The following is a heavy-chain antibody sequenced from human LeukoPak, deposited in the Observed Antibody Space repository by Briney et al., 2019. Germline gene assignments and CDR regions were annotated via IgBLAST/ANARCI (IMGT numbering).Heavy chain of an antibody. Sequence: SETLSLTCTVSGGSISSGGYYWSWIRQHPGKGLEWIGYIYYSGSTYYNPSLKSRVTISVDTSKNQFSLKLSSVTAADTAVYYCARGTRRYVVIDAFDIWGQGTMVTVSS. CDR3: ARGTRRYVVIDAFDI. CDR2: IYYSGST. J-gene: IGHJ3*02. V-gene: IGHV4-31*03. CDR1: GGSISSGGYY. D-gene: IGHD3-16*01.